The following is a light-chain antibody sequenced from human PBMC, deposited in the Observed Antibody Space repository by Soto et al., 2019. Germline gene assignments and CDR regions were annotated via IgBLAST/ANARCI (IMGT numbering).Light chain of an antibody. V-gene: IGKV3-20*01. CDR3: QQYNKWPRT. Sequence: EIVFTQSPGTLSLSPGERATLSCMSIQSVSNNYLAWYQQKPGQAPRLLIYGASNRATGIPDRFSGSGSGTDFTLTISSLQSEDFAVYYCQQYNKWPRTFGQGTKVDI. CDR1: QSVSNNY. CDR2: GAS. J-gene: IGKJ1*01.